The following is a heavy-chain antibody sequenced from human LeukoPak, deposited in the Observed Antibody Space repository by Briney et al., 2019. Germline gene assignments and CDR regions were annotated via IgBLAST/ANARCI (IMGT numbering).Heavy chain of an antibody. CDR2: IYYSGST. J-gene: IGHJ6*03. CDR1: GGSISSGGYY. D-gene: IGHD2-2*01. CDR3: ARIVVVPADQSYYYYYYMDV. V-gene: IGHV4-31*03. Sequence: SETLSLTCTVSGGSISSGGYYWSWIRLHPGKGLEWIGYIYYSGSTYYNTSLKSRVTISVDTSKNQFSLKLSSVTAADTAVYYCARIVVVPADQSYYYYYYMDVWGKGTTVTVSS.